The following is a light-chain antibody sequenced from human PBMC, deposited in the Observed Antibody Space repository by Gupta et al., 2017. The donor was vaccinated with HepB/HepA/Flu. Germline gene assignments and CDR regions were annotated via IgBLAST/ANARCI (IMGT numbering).Light chain of an antibody. V-gene: IGKV3-15*01. CDR3: QHYESALPS. J-gene: IGKJ5*01. CDR2: RAS. Sequence: ELVVPQSPATLSVSTGERATLSCRASQSLSINLAWYQQKPGQAPRLLIYRASTRPTGIPARFSGSGSGTECTLTISSLQSEDFATYYCQHYESALPSFGQGTRLE. CDR1: QSLSIN.